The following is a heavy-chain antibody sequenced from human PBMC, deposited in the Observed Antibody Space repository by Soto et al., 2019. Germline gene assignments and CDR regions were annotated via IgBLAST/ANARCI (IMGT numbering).Heavy chain of an antibody. D-gene: IGHD2-2*01. CDR1: GYTFTSYA. V-gene: IGHV1-3*01. CDR2: INAGNGNT. CDR3: AKNQPLGYCSSTSCYAWTGVDY. J-gene: IGHJ4*02. Sequence: ASVQVSCKASGYTFTSYAMHWVRQAPGQRLEWMGWINAGNGNTKYSQKFQGRVTITRDISASTAYMELSSLRSEDTAVYYCAKNQPLGYCSSTSCYAWTGVDYWGQGTLVTVSS.